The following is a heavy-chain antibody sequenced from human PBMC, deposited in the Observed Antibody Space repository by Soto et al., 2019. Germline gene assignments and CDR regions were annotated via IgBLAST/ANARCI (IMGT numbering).Heavy chain of an antibody. CDR3: AKDQRYSSSWYGDY. J-gene: IGHJ4*02. CDR2: ISGSGGST. CDR1: GFTFSSYA. Sequence: EVQLLESGGGLVQPGGSLRLSCAASGFTFSSYAMSWVRQAPGKGLEWVSAISGSGGSTYYTDSVKGRFTISRDNSKNTLYLQMNSLRAEDTAVYYCAKDQRYSSSWYGDYWGQGTLVTVSS. V-gene: IGHV3-23*01. D-gene: IGHD6-13*01.